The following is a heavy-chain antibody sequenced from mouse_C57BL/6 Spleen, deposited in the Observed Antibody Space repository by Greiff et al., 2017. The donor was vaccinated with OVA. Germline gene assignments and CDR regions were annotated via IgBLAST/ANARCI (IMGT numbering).Heavy chain of an antibody. CDR1: GYSFTGYY. J-gene: IGHJ2*01. CDR3: ARGTGVFDY. D-gene: IGHD4-1*01. Sequence: VQLKESGPELVKPGASVKISCKASGYSFTGYYMNWVKQSPEKSLEWIGEINPSTGGTTYNQKFKAKATLTVDKSSSTAYMQLKSLTSEDSAVYYCARGTGVFDYWGQGTTLTVSS. CDR2: INPSTGGT. V-gene: IGHV1-42*01.